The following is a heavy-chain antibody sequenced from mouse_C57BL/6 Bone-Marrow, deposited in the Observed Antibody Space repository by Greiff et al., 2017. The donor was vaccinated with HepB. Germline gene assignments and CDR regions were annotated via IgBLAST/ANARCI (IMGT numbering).Heavy chain of an antibody. CDR3: ARSTVVATGAFAY. V-gene: IGHV1-55*01. J-gene: IGHJ3*01. D-gene: IGHD1-1*01. Sequence: QVQLQQPGAELVKPGASVKMSCKASGYTFTSYWITWVKQRPGQGLEWIGDIYPGSGSTNYNEKFKSKATLTVDTSSSTAYMQLSSLTSADSAVYYCARSTVVATGAFAYWGQGTLVTVSA. CDR2: IYPGSGST. CDR1: GYTFTSYW.